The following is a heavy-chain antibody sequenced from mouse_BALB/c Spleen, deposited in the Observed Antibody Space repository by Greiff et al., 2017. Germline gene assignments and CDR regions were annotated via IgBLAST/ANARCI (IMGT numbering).Heavy chain of an antibody. CDR2: ISSGGSYT. V-gene: IGHV5-9-4*01. Sequence: EVMLVESGGGLVKPGGSLKLSCAASGFTFSSYAMSWVRQSPEKRLEWVAEISSGGSYTYYPDTVTGRFTISRDNAKNTLYLEMSSLRSEDTAMYYCARRTYYGSYWYFDVWGAGTTVTVSS. CDR1: GFTFSSYA. CDR3: ARRTYYGSYWYFDV. J-gene: IGHJ1*01. D-gene: IGHD2-9*01.